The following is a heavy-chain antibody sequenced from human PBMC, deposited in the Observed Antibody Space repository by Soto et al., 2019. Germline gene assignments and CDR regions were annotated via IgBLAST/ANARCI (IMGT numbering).Heavy chain of an antibody. CDR2: MNPNSGNT. D-gene: IGHD2-2*01. J-gene: IGHJ5*02. V-gene: IGHV1-8*01. CDR1: GYTFTSYD. CDR3: ARGVIVVVPAATLWFDP. Sequence: VQLVQSGAEVKKPGASVKVSCKASGYTFTSYDINWVRQATGQGLEWMGWMNPNSGNTGYAQKFQGRVTMTRNTSISTAYMELSSLRSEDTAVYYCARGVIVVVPAATLWFDPWGQGTLVTVSS.